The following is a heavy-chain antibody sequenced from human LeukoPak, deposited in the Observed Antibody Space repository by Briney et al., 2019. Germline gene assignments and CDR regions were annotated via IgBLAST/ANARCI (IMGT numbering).Heavy chain of an antibody. CDR1: GGSLSSYY. CDR2: MYDSGST. J-gene: IGHJ4*02. V-gene: IGHV4-59*08. Sequence: TSETLSLTCTVSGGSLSSYYWNWIRQTPGKGLEWIGYMYDSGSTKYNPSLKSRVTISVDTSKNQFFLRLTSVTAADTAVYYCARHSGRDSSCPWGQGTLVTVSS. CDR3: ARHSGRDSSCP. D-gene: IGHD6-6*01.